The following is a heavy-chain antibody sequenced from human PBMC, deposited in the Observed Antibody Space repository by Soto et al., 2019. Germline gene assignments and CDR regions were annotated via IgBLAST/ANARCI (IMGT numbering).Heavy chain of an antibody. CDR2: ISYDGSNK. Sequence: GGSLRLSCAASGFTFSSYGMHWVRQAPGKGLEWVAVISYDGSNKYYADSVKGRFTISRDNSKNTLYLQMNSLRAEDTAVYYCAKDQIVPPGDWGSTLDYWGQGTLVTVSS. V-gene: IGHV3-30*18. J-gene: IGHJ4*02. CDR1: GFTFSSYG. CDR3: AKDQIVPPGDWGSTLDY. D-gene: IGHD7-27*01.